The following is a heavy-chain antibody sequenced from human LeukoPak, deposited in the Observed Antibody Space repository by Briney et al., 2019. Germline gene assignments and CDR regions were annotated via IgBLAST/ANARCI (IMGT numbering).Heavy chain of an antibody. CDR2: IYSGGST. V-gene: IGHV3-53*04. CDR3: ARGWAGTFDY. J-gene: IGHJ4*02. Sequence: GGSLRLSCAASGFTVSSNYMSWVRQAPGKGLEWVSVIYSGGSTYYADSVKGRFTISKHNSKNTLYLQMNSLRAEDTAVYYCARGWAGTFDYWGQGTLVTVSS. CDR1: GFTVSSNY. D-gene: IGHD1-1*01.